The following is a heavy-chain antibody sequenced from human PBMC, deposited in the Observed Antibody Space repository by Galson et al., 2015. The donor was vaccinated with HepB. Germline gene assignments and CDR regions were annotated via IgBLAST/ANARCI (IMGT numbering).Heavy chain of an antibody. CDR3: ARERVPTFRGNIRH. CDR2: ISNDGNDR. J-gene: IGHJ4*02. V-gene: IGHV3-30*03. Sequence: SLRLSCAASGFTFSGYGMHWVRQAPGKGLEWVAVISNDGNDRHYTDSVKGRFTISRDNSESTLYLQMNSLRPEDTAVYYCARERVPTFRGNIRHWGQGTLVTVSP. D-gene: IGHD2/OR15-2a*01. CDR1: GFTFSGYG.